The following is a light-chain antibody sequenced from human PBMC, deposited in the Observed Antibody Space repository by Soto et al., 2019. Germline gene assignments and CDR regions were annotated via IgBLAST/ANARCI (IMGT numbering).Light chain of an antibody. J-gene: IGLJ3*02. CDR1: NSDVGGYNY. V-gene: IGLV2-8*01. CDR2: EVN. Sequence: QSVLTQPASVSGSPGQSITISCTGTNSDVGGYNYVSWYQQHPGKAPKLMIYEVNKRPSGVPVRFSGSKSGNTASLTVSGLQAEDEADYYCSSYAGSNNWVFGGGTKVTVL. CDR3: SSYAGSNNWV.